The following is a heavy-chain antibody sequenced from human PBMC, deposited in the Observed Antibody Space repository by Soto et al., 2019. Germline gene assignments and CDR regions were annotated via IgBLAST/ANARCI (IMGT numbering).Heavy chain of an antibody. CDR1: GGSISSSSYY. V-gene: IGHV4-39*01. CDR3: AIRGGYYYYMDV. D-gene: IGHD2-15*01. J-gene: IGHJ6*03. CDR2: IYYSGST. Sequence: SETLSLTCAVSGGSISSSSYYWGWIRQPPGKGLEWIGSIYYSGSTYYNPSLKSRVTISVDTSKNQFSLKLSSVTAADTAVYYCAIRGGYYYYMDVWGKGTTVTVSS.